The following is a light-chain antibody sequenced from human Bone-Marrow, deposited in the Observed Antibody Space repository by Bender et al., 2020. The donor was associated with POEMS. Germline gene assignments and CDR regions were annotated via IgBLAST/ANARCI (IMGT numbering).Light chain of an antibody. CDR2: QDT. V-gene: IGLV3-1*01. J-gene: IGLJ2*01. Sequence: SYDVTQPPSVSVSPGQTASISCSGNRLEDKDVCWYQQKPGQSPLLVIYQDTQRPSGIPERFSGSNSGNTATLTISGTQAMDEADYYCQAWDTSTLIFGGGTKLTVL. CDR1: RLEDKD. CDR3: QAWDTSTLI.